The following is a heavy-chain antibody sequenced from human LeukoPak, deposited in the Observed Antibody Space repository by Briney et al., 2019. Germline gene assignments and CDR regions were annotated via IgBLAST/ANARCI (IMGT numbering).Heavy chain of an antibody. J-gene: IGHJ4*02. CDR1: GFTLSAHE. V-gene: IGHV3-48*03. CDR3: ARSPSTGYDHFDY. D-gene: IGHD3-9*01. Sequence: GGSLRLSCAASGFTLSAHEMNWVRQAPGKGLEWISYISNSGYTTHYADSVKGRFTISRDDAENTLYLQMNSLRVDDTSVYYCARSPSTGYDHFDYWGRGTLVTVSS. CDR2: ISNSGYTT.